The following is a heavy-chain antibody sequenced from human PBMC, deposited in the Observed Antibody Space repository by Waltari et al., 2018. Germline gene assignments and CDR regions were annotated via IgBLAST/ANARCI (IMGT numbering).Heavy chain of an antibody. Sequence: QLQLQESGPGLVKPSETLSLTCTVSGGSISSSSYYWGWIRPPPGKGLEWIGSIYYSGSTYYNPSLKSRVTISVDTSKNQFSLKLSSVTAADTAVYYCARFSQPLGYYYYGMDVWGQGTTVTVSS. CDR1: GGSISSSSYY. V-gene: IGHV4-39*07. J-gene: IGHJ6*02. CDR2: IYYSGST. D-gene: IGHD7-27*01. CDR3: ARFSQPLGYYYYGMDV.